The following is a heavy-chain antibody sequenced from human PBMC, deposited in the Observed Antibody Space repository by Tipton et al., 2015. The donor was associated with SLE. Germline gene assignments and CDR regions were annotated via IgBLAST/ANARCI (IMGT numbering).Heavy chain of an antibody. CDR3: AKDRQWLALGQFDS. V-gene: IGHV3-23*01. CDR1: GFIFSSYG. Sequence: SLRLSCSASGFIFSSYGMSWVRQAPGKGLEWVSAISGSGYSTYYADSVKGRFTTSRDNSKNTLYLQMTSLRAEETAVYFCAKDRQWLALGQFDSWGQGTLVTVSS. CDR2: ISGSGYST. J-gene: IGHJ4*02. D-gene: IGHD6-19*01.